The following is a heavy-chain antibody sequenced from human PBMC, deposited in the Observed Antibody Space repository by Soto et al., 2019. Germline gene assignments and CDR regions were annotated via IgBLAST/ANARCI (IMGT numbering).Heavy chain of an antibody. Sequence: QVQLVQSGAEVKKPGASVKVSCKASGYTFTSYTMHWVRQAPGQRLEWMGWINAGNGNIKYSEKFQGRVTITRDTAANTDYMELSSLRSEDTAVYYCARDRYYGSGSYNYFDYWGQGTLVTVSS. D-gene: IGHD3-10*01. V-gene: IGHV1-3*01. CDR2: INAGNGNI. CDR3: ARDRYYGSGSYNYFDY. CDR1: GYTFTSYT. J-gene: IGHJ4*02.